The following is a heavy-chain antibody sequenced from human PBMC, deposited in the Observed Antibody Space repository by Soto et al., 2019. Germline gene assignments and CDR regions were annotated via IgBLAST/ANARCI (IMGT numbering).Heavy chain of an antibody. CDR2: ISAYSGNT. CDR1: GYIFSNYG. CDR3: ARVSGYCTSTSCHDY. J-gene: IGHJ4*02. Sequence: QVQLVQSGAEVKKPGASVKVSCKTSGYIFSNYGISWVRQAPGQGLQWMGWISAYSGNTDYAQNLQGRVTMTTDTSTSTAYMELRSLRSDDTAVYYCARVSGYCTSTSCHDYWGQGTLVTVSS. V-gene: IGHV1-18*01. D-gene: IGHD2-2*01.